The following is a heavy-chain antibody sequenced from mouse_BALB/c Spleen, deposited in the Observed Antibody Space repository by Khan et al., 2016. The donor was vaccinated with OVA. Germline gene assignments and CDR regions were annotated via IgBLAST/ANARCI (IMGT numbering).Heavy chain of an antibody. CDR2: ISYSGVT. D-gene: IGHD1-1*01. CDR1: GYSITSGYA. CDR3: ARGNYYGYYFDY. Sequence: QLKESGPGLVKPSQSLSLTCTVTGYSITSGYAWNWIRQFPGNKLEWMGYISYSGVTSYNPSLKSRISITRDTSKNKFFLQLNSLTTEDTATYYCARGNYYGYYFDYWGQGTPLTVSS. J-gene: IGHJ2*01. V-gene: IGHV3-2*02.